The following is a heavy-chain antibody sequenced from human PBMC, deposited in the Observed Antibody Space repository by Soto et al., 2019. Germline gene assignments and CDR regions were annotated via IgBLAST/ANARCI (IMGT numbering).Heavy chain of an antibody. CDR2: IVPVLGIA. D-gene: IGHD7-27*01. CDR3: ARVMCNLGPFDY. J-gene: IGHJ4*02. Sequence: QVQLVQSGAEVKKPGSSVNVSCRASGGTFTSYTFSWVRQAPGQGLEWMGRIVPVLGIANYAPKFQGRVTITADRSTSTAYMELSSLRSEDTAVYYCARVMCNLGPFDYWGQGTLVTVSS. V-gene: IGHV1-69*02. CDR1: GGTFTSYT.